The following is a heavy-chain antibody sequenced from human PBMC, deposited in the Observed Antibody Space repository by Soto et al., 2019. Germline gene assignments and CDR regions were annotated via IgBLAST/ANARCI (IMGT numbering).Heavy chain of an antibody. J-gene: IGHJ4*02. CDR3: ARGPRVSSTGTGAH. Sequence: GGSLRLSCSGSGFTFSAYWMHWVRQVPGKGLTWVSRISDDGSTATYADSVKGRFVISRDNAKNSLYLEMNTLRADDSGLYYCARGPRVSSTGTGAHWGRGTLVTVS. V-gene: IGHV3-74*01. CDR1: GFTFSAYW. D-gene: IGHD1-1*01. CDR2: ISDDGSTA.